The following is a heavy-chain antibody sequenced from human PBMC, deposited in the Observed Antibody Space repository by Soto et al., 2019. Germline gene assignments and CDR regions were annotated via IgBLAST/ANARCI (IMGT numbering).Heavy chain of an antibody. J-gene: IGHJ4*02. CDR1: GFTFSSYA. V-gene: IGHV3-30-3*01. D-gene: IGHD3-3*01. Sequence: PGGSLRLSCAASGFTFSSYAMHWVRQAPGKGLEWVAVISYDGSNKYYADSVKGRFTIARDNSKNTLYLQMNSLRAEDTAVYYCAREHGITIFGVVPLPHWGQGTLVTVSS. CDR3: AREHGITIFGVVPLPH. CDR2: ISYDGSNK.